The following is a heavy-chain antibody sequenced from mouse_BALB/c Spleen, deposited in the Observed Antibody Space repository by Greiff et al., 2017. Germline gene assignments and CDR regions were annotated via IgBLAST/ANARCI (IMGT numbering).Heavy chain of an antibody. CDR3: TRQGWGFYYFDY. J-gene: IGHJ2*01. CDR2: INPSNGGT. V-gene: IGHV1S81*02. D-gene: IGHD1-1*02. Sequence: VQLVESGAELVKPGASVKLSCKASGYTFTSYYMYWVKQRPGQGLEWIGEINPSNGGTNFNEKFKSKATLTVDKSSSTAYMQLSSLTSEDSAVYYCTRQGWGFYYFDYWGQGTTLTVSS. CDR1: GYTFTSYY.